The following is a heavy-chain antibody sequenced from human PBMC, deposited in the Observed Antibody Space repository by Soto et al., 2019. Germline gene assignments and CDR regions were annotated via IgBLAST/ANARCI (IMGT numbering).Heavy chain of an antibody. J-gene: IGHJ5*02. CDR3: ARDRITGTTNWFDP. CDR2: INHSGST. V-gene: IGHV4-34*01. D-gene: IGHD1-7*01. Sequence: SETLSLTCAVYGGSFSGYYWSWIRQPPGKGLEWIGEINHSGSTNYNPSLKSRVTISVDTSKNQFSLKLSSVTAADTAVYYCARDRITGTTNWFDPWGQGTLVTVSS. CDR1: GGSFSGYY.